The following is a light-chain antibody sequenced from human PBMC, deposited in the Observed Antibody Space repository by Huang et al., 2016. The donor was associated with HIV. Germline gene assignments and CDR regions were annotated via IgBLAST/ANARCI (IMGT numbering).Light chain of an antibody. CDR3: QQSYSSLT. Sequence: DIQMTQSPSSLSASVGDRVTITCRASQSISSYLNWYQQKPGKAPKLLIDASSSMQSGVPSRFSCSGSGTDFTLTISSLQPEDFATYYCQQSYSSLTFGGGTKVEIK. J-gene: IGKJ4*01. CDR1: QSISSY. CDR2: ASS. V-gene: IGKV1-39*01.